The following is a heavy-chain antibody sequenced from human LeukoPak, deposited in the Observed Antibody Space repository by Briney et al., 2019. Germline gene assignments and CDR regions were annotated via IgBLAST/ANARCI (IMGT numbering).Heavy chain of an antibody. CDR3: ARESSTNYYYYYGMDV. CDR1: GGSFSGYY. D-gene: IGHD2-2*01. V-gene: IGHV4-34*01. Sequence: SETLSLTCAVYGGSFSGYYWSWIRQPPGKGLEWIGEINHSGSTNYNPSLKSRVTISVDTSKSQFSLKLSSVTAADTAVYYCARESSTNYYYYYGMDVWGQGTTVTVSS. J-gene: IGHJ6*02. CDR2: INHSGST.